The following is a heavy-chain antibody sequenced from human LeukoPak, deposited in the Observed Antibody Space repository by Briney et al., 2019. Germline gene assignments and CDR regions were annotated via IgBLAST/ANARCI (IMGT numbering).Heavy chain of an antibody. CDR2: INPNSGDT. Sequence: ASVRVSCNASGYTITRYYMQWVRQAPGQGLEWMGWINPNSGDTYFAQNFQGRVTMTRDTSISTAYMELSRLTSADTAVYYCARDQGYCSSASICPADCWAQGTLVTVSS. CDR1: GYTITRYY. J-gene: IGHJ4*02. CDR3: ARDQGYCSSASICPADC. D-gene: IGHD2-2*01. V-gene: IGHV1-2*02.